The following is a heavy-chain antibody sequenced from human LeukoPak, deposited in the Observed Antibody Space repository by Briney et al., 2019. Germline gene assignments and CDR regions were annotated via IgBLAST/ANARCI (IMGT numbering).Heavy chain of an antibody. J-gene: IGHJ4*02. CDR3: ARGAGSSIDY. CDR2: INHNSGGT. V-gene: IGHV1-2*02. D-gene: IGHD6-13*01. Sequence: ASVKVPCKASGYSFIGYYVHWVRQAPGQGLEWMGWINHNSGGTKYAQKFQGRVTMTGDTSISTAYMELSGLRSDDTAVYYCARGAGSSIDYWGQGTLVTVSS. CDR1: GYSFIGYY.